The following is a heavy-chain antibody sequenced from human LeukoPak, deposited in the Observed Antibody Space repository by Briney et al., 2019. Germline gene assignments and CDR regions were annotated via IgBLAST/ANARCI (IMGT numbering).Heavy chain of an antibody. CDR3: AYRNNFEY. CDR2: IKADGSEK. CDR1: GFSFSGPW. V-gene: IGHV3-7*05. Sequence: PGGSLRLSCAASGFSFSGPWMNWVRQPPGKGLEWVANIKADGSEKYYVDSVKGRFTISRDDAKRTVDLQMDNLRAEDTAIYYCAYRNNFEYWGQGALVTVSS. J-gene: IGHJ4*02. D-gene: IGHD1-26*01.